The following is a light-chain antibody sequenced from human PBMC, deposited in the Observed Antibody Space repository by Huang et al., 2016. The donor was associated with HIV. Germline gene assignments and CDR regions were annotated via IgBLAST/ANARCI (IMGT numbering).Light chain of an antibody. V-gene: IGKV1-39*01. Sequence: DIQMTQSPSSLSASVGDRVTLTCRASQRISNNLNWYQQKPGKAPNLLIYVVSSLQSGVPSRFSGSGSGTDFTLTISSLQPEDFATYYCQQSYSTPLTFGPGTKVDIK. CDR2: VVS. CDR3: QQSYSTPLT. CDR1: QRISNN. J-gene: IGKJ3*01.